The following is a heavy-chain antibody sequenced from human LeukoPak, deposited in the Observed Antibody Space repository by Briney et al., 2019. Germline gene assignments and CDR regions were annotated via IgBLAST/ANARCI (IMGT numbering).Heavy chain of an antibody. V-gene: IGHV5-51*03. J-gene: IGHJ4*02. CDR1: GYIFTSYW. CDR2: IYPGDSDT. D-gene: IGHD1-26*01. CDR3: ARGSHYGYPGGGDY. Sequence: GESLTLSCKGSGYIFTSYWIGWVRHMPGKGLEWVGIIYPGDSDTIYSPSFQGQVTMSGDKSIGTAYLQLSSLKASDTAMYYCARGSHYGYPGGGDYWGQGTLVTVSS.